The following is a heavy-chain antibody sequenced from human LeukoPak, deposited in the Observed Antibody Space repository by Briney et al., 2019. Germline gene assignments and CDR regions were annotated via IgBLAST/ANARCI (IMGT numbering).Heavy chain of an antibody. D-gene: IGHD5-18*01. CDR1: GFTFSSYA. CDR3: VKDIGLAHGQLGYYGMDV. J-gene: IGHJ6*02. CDR2: ISSNGGST. V-gene: IGHV3-64D*09. Sequence: GGSPRLSCSASGFTFSSYAMHWVRQAPGKGLEYVPAISSNGGSTYYADSVKGRFTISRDNSKNTLYLQMSSLRAEDTAVYYCVKDIGLAHGQLGYYGMDVWGQGTTVTVSS.